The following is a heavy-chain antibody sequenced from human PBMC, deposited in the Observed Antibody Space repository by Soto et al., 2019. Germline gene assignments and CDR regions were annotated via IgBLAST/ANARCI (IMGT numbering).Heavy chain of an antibody. J-gene: IGHJ4*02. CDR3: ARAGLTTLELATTY. Sequence: GASVKVSCKASGYTFTDYYLHWLRQAPGQGLEWMGWIHPNSGVTKFPQKFQGRVIMTRATSISTAYMELTRLTSDDTAMYYCARAGLTTLELATTYWGQGTLVTVSS. CDR1: GYTFTDYY. V-gene: IGHV1-2*02. CDR2: IHPNSGVT. D-gene: IGHD1-1*01.